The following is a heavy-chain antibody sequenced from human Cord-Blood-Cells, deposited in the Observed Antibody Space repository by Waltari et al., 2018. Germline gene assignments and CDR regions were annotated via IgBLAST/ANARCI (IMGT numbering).Heavy chain of an antibody. D-gene: IGHD2-2*01. J-gene: IGHJ4*02. Sequence: QVQLVQSGAEVKKHGASVKVSCKASGYTFTGYYMHWVRQAPGQGLEWMGRINPNSGGTNYAQKFQGRVTMTRDTSISTAYMELSRLRSDDTVVYYCARSNCSSTSCYYFDYWGQGTLVTVSS. CDR2: INPNSGGT. CDR3: ARSNCSSTSCYYFDY. V-gene: IGHV1-2*05. CDR1: GYTFTGYY.